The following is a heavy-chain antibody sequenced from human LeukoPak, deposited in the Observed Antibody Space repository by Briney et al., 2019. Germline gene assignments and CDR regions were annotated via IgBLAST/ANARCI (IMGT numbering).Heavy chain of an antibody. CDR2: IYYSGST. Sequence: SETLSLTCTVSGGAISSYYWSWIRQPPGKGLEWIGYIYYSGSTNYNHSLKSRVTISVDTSKNQFSLKLSSVTAADTAVYCCARHVSRSYFDYWGQGTLVTVSS. CDR3: ARHVSRSYFDY. J-gene: IGHJ4*02. CDR1: GGAISSYY. V-gene: IGHV4-59*01. D-gene: IGHD2-2*01.